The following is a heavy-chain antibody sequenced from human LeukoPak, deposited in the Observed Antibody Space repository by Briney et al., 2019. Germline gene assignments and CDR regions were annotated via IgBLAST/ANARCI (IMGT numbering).Heavy chain of an antibody. D-gene: IGHD3-10*01. Sequence: GGSLRLSCAASGFTFSTYWMTWVRQAPGKGLEWVANIMQDGSERNYVDSVKGRFTISRDNAKNSLYLQMNSLRAEDTAVYYCARDNYGSGSYYTYFDYWGQGTLVTVSS. CDR1: GFTFSTYW. CDR3: ARDNYGSGSYYTYFDY. V-gene: IGHV3-7*01. J-gene: IGHJ4*02. CDR2: IMQDGSER.